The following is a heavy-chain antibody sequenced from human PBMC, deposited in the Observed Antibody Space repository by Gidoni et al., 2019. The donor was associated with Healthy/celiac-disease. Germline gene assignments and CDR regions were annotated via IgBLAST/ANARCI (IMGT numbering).Heavy chain of an antibody. CDR3: AKGLMVYGRGWFDP. J-gene: IGHJ5*02. Sequence: EVQLVESGGGLVQPGRSLRLSCAASGFTFDDYAMHWVRQAPGKGLEWVSGISWNGGSIGYADSVKGRFTISRDNTKNFLYLQMNSLRAEDTALYYCAKGLMVYGRGWFDPWGQGTLVTVSS. V-gene: IGHV3-9*01. CDR2: ISWNGGSI. D-gene: IGHD2-8*01. CDR1: GFTFDDYA.